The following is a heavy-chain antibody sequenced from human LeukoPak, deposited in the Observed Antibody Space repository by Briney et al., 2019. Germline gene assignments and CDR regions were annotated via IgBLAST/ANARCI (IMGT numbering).Heavy chain of an antibody. CDR2: ISGAGTSTYYADSAKGT. J-gene: IGHJ3*02. Sequence: GGSLRLSCAASGFTFRGYAMGWVRQAPGKGLEWVSVISGAGTSTYYADSAKGTYYADSVKGRFNISRDNSKNTLYLQLNSLRAEDTAVFYCATAAGTPHDAFDIWGQGTMVTVSS. CDR3: ATAAGTPHDAFDI. D-gene: IGHD6-13*01. CDR1: GFTFRGYA. V-gene: IGHV3-23*01.